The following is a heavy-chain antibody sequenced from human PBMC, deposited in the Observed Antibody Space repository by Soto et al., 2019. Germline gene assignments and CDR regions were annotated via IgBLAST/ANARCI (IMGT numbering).Heavy chain of an antibody. Sequence: PGGSLRLSCVASGFTFNTYGMHWVRQAPSKGLEWVAVISYDGSEKYYVDSVKGRFTISKDNSKNTLYLQMNSLRPEDTAVYYCAKSPNFYCSSPNCYKYYFDHWGQGTRVTVSS. CDR2: ISYDGSEK. CDR3: AKSPNFYCSSPNCYKYYFDH. D-gene: IGHD2-2*02. V-gene: IGHV3-30*18. CDR1: GFTFNTYG. J-gene: IGHJ4*02.